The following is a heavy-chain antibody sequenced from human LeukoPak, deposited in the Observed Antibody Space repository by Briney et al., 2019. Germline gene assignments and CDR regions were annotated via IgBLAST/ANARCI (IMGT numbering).Heavy chain of an antibody. CDR1: GFTFSSYG. CDR2: ISYDGSNQ. CDR3: ARDRLRAFYYFDY. V-gene: IGHV3-30*03. D-gene: IGHD2/OR15-2a*01. J-gene: IGHJ4*02. Sequence: PGGSLRLSCAASGFTFSSYGMHWVRQAPGKGLERLAFISYDGSNQNYADSVKGRFTIYRDNSKNTVYLQQSSLRAEDTAVYYCARDRLRAFYYFDYWGQGTLVTVSS.